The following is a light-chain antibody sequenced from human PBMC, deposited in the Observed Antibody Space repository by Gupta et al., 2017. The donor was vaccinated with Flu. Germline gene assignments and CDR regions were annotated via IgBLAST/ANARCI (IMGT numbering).Light chain of an antibody. J-gene: IGKJ2*01. Sequence: TLSVSPGERATLSCRASQSVSTSVAWYQQKPRQAPRLLIYGASTRATGVPARFSGSGSGTDFTLTISSLQSEDFAIYYCQQYNNWPPTFTFGQGTKLEIK. CDR1: QSVSTS. CDR3: QQYNNWPPTFT. V-gene: IGKV3-15*01. CDR2: GAS.